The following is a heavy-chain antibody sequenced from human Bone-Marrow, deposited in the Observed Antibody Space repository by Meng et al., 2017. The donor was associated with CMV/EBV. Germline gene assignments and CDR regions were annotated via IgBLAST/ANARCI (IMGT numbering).Heavy chain of an antibody. CDR2: INPNSGGT. D-gene: IGHD5-12*01. J-gene: IGHJ3*02. CDR1: GYTFSGYY. CDR3: ARGFYSGYDYLDAFEI. Sequence: ASVKVSCKASGYTFSGYYMHWVRQAPGQGLEWMGWINPNSGGTNYAQKFQGRVTMTRDTSISTAYMELSRLRSDDTVVYYCARGFYSGYDYLDAFEIWGQGTMVTVSS. V-gene: IGHV1-2*02.